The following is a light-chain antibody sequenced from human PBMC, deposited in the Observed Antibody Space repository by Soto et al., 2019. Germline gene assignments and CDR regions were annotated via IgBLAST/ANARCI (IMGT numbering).Light chain of an antibody. V-gene: IGLV2-18*02. CDR1: SSDVGSYNR. CDR3: SSYTSSSTLVI. Sequence: QSALTQPPSVSGSPGQSVTISCTGTSSDVGSYNRVSWYQQPPGTAPKLMIYEVSNRPSGVPDRFSGSKSGITASLTISGPQAEDEADYYCSSYTSSSTLVIFGGGTKVTVL. J-gene: IGLJ2*01. CDR2: EVS.